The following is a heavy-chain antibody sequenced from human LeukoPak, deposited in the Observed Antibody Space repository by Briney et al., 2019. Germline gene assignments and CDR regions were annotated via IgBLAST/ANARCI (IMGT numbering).Heavy chain of an antibody. V-gene: IGHV1-18*01. CDR1: GYTFNHHG. Sequence: ASVKVSCKASGYTFNHHGISWVRQAPGQGLEWMGWISCYNGDTVYAQNVQGRVTMTTDTSTRTAYIELRSLRSDDTAMYYCARDPSNSSGYHAHFDSWGQGTLVTVSS. CDR2: ISCYNGDT. J-gene: IGHJ4*02. D-gene: IGHD3-22*01. CDR3: ARDPSNSSGYHAHFDS.